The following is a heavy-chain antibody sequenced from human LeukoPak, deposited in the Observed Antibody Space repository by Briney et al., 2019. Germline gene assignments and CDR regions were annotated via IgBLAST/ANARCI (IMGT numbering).Heavy chain of an antibody. V-gene: IGHV3-13*01. CDR1: GFYFSTYD. CDR2: IGTAGEI. D-gene: IGHD6-13*01. Sequence: GGSLILSCAASGFYFSTYDMHWVRQTTGKVLELVSAIGTAGEIYYAGSVKGRFTISRENAKNSLYLQMNSLRAGDTAVYYCARAAYSSTWYSRYFDLWGRGTLVTVSS. J-gene: IGHJ2*01. CDR3: ARAAYSSTWYSRYFDL.